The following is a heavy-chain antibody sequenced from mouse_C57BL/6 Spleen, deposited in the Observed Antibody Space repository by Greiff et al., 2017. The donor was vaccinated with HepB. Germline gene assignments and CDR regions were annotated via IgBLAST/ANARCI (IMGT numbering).Heavy chain of an antibody. CDR3: ARWGYDGYYEGWYFDV. CDR1: GYTFTDYN. D-gene: IGHD2-3*01. V-gene: IGHV1-18*01. CDR2: INPNNGGT. J-gene: IGHJ1*03. Sequence: VQLQQSGPELVKPGASVKIPCKASGYTFTDYNMDWVKQSHGKSLEWIGDINPNNGGTIYNQKFKGKATLTVDKSSSTAYMELRSLTSEDTAVYYCARWGYDGYYEGWYFDVWGTGTTVTVSS.